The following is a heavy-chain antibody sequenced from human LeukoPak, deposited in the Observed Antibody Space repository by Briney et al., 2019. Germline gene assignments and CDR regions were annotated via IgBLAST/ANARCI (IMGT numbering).Heavy chain of an antibody. D-gene: IGHD1-14*01. J-gene: IGHJ4*02. Sequence: GASVKVSCKASGYTFTGYYMHWVRQAPGQGLEWMGWINPNSGGTNYAQKFQGRVTMTTDTSTSTAYMELRSLRSDDTVVYYCARARIYHPCDYWGQGTLVTVSS. CDR3: ARARIYHPCDY. CDR1: GYTFTGYY. V-gene: IGHV1-2*02. CDR2: INPNSGGT.